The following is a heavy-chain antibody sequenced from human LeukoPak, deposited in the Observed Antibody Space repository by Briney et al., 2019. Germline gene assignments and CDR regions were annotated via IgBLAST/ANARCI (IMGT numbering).Heavy chain of an antibody. Sequence: SETLSLTCAVYGGSFSGYYWSWIRQPPGKGLEWLGEVNHGGGANYNPSLKSRVTMSVDTSKNHFSLELSSVTAADTAIYYCARANAVTTVLFDLWGRGALVTVSS. D-gene: IGHD4-17*01. J-gene: IGHJ2*01. CDR2: VNHGGGA. V-gene: IGHV4-34*01. CDR3: ARANAVTTVLFDL. CDR1: GGSFSGYY.